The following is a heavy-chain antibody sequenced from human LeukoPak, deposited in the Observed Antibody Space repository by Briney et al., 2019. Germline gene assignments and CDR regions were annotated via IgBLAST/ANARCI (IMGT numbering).Heavy chain of an antibody. CDR2: IIGSGGST. D-gene: IGHD1-7*01. V-gene: IGHV3-23*01. J-gene: IGHJ6*02. CDR3: AKDRPSNYALDYSYYYGMDV. CDR1: GLTFSSYC. Sequence: HPGGSLRLSCAASGLTFSSYCMSWVRQAPGKGLEWVSAIIGSGGSTYYADSVKGSFPISRDNSTTTLYLPMKSLRAEETTVYYCAKDRPSNYALDYSYYYGMDVWGQGTTVTVSS.